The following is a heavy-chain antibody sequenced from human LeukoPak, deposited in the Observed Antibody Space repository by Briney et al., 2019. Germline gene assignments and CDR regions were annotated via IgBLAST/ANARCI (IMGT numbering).Heavy chain of an antibody. CDR1: GFTFSSYG. CDR3: ARGLILWPKDGDAFDI. J-gene: IGHJ3*02. Sequence: GGSLRLSCAASGFTFSSYGMHWVRQAPGKGLEWVAFIRYDGSNKYYADSVKGRFTISRDNSKNTLYLQMNSLRAEDTAVYYCARGLILWPKDGDAFDIWGQGTMVTVSS. CDR2: IRYDGSNK. V-gene: IGHV3-30*02. D-gene: IGHD3-10*01.